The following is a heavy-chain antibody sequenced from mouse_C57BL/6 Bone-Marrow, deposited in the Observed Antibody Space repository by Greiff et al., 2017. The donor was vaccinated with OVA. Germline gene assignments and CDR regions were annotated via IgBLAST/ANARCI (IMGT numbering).Heavy chain of an antibody. CDR3: ARESDFDY. V-gene: IGHV5-4*01. CDR1: GFTFSSYA. CDR2: ISDGGSYT. J-gene: IGHJ2*01. Sequence: EVQRVESGGGLVKPGGSLKLSCAASGFTFSSYAMSWVRQTPEKRLEWVATISDGGSYTYYPDNVTGRFTISRDNAKNNLYLQMSHLKAEDTAMYYCARESDFDYWGQGTTLTVSS.